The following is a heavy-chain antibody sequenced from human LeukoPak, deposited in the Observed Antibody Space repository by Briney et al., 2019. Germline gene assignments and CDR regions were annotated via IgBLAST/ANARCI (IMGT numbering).Heavy chain of an antibody. V-gene: IGHV1-2*06. Sequence: ASVKVSCKASGYTFTGYYMHWVRQAPGQGLEWMGRINPNSGGTNYAQKFQGRVTMTRDTSISTAYMELSRLRSDDTAVYYCARGYYYDSSGYYYPPDYWGQGTLVTVSS. CDR3: ARGYYYDSSGYYYPPDY. D-gene: IGHD3-22*01. CDR2: INPNSGGT. J-gene: IGHJ4*02. CDR1: GYTFTGYY.